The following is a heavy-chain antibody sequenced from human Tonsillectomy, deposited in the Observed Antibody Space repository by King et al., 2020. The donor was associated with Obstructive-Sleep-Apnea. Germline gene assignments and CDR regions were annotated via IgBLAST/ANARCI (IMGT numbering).Heavy chain of an antibody. CDR2: ISWNSGVM. D-gene: IGHD1-1*01. V-gene: IGHV3-9*01. CDR3: AKVRSNAGQRFLPYDALHI. Sequence: VQLVESGGGLVQPGRSLRLSCAASGFTFDDYAMHWVRQAPGKGLEWVSAISWNSGVMGYADSVKGRFTISRDNAKNSLYLQMNGLRAEDTALYYCAKVRSNAGQRFLPYDALHIWGQGTMVTVSS. J-gene: IGHJ3*02. CDR1: GFTFDDYA.